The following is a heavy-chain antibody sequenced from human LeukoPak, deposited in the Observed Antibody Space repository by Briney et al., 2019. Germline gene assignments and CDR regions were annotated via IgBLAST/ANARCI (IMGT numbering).Heavy chain of an antibody. CDR3: ARDKWTTVTTH. CDR1: GFTFSSYS. Sequence: GGSLRLSCAASGFTFSSYSMNWVRQAPGKGLDWVSSISSSSSYVYYADSVKGRFTISRDNAKNSLYLQMNSLSADDTAVYYCARDKWTTVTTHWGQGTLVTVSS. J-gene: IGHJ4*02. D-gene: IGHD4-17*01. CDR2: ISSSSSYV. V-gene: IGHV3-21*01.